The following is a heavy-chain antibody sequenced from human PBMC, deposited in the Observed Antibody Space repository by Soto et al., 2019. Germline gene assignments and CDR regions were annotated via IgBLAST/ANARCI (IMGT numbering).Heavy chain of an antibody. CDR3: GRGGSDSPMAPGY. CDR1: GITFSGYW. Sequence: VGSLRLSFAASGITFSGYWMHWFRRAPGKGMVWVSRINPDGSATNYADSVKGRFTISRDNAKNTLYLQMNSLRAEDTAVFYCGRGGSDSPMAPGYWGQGTLVTVSS. V-gene: IGHV3-74*01. J-gene: IGHJ4*01. D-gene: IGHD5-18*01. CDR2: INPDGSAT.